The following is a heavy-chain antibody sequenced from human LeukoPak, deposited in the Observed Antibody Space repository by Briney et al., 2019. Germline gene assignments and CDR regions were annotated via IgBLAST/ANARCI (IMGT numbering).Heavy chain of an antibody. D-gene: IGHD3-22*01. CDR1: GFTASSNY. CDR3: ACQLRYYYDSSGYQDY. J-gene: IGHJ4*02. V-gene: IGHV3-53*01. CDR2: IYSGGST. Sequence: GGSLRLSCATSGFTASSNYMSWVRQAPGKGLEWVSVIYSGGSTYYADSVKGRFTISRDNSKNTLYLQMNSLRAEDTAVYYCACQLRYYYDSSGYQDYWGQGTLVTVSS.